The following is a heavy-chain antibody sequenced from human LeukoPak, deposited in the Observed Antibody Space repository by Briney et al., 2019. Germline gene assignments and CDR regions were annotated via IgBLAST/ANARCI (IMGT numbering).Heavy chain of an antibody. CDR3: ARGRRDIVLMVYTNWFDP. CDR2: INHSGST. J-gene: IGHJ5*02. D-gene: IGHD2-8*01. CDR1: GGSISSSSYY. V-gene: IGHV4-39*07. Sequence: SETLSLTCTVSGGSISSSSYYWGWIRQPPGKGLEWIGEINHSGSTNYNPSLKSRVTISVDTSKNQFSLKLSSVTAADTAVYYCARGRRDIVLMVYTNWFDPWGQGTLVTVSS.